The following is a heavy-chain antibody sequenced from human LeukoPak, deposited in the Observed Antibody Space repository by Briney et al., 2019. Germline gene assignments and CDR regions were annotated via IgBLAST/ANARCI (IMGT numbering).Heavy chain of an antibody. Sequence: SQTLSLTCAVSGGSISSGGYSWRWLRQPPGKGLEWIGYIYHSGSTYYNPSLKSRVTISVDRSKNQFSLKLSSVTAADTAVYYCARGTSCSLGHWGQGTLVTVSS. CDR3: ARGTSCSLGH. CDR2: IYHSGST. V-gene: IGHV4-30-2*01. CDR1: GGSISSGGYS. D-gene: IGHD2-2*01. J-gene: IGHJ1*01.